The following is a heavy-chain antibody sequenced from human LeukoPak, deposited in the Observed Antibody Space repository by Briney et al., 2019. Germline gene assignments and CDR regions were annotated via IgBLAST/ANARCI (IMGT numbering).Heavy chain of an antibody. CDR2: IIPIFGTA. D-gene: IGHD1-26*01. J-gene: IGHJ3*02. CDR3: ARAWGLEGATTFAFDI. V-gene: IGHV1-69*01. Sequence: GSSVKVSCKASGGTFSSYAISWVRQAPGQGLEWMGGIIPIFGTANYAQKFQGRVTITADESTSAAYMELSSLRSEDTAAYYCARAWGLEGATTFAFDIWGQGTMVTVSS. CDR1: GGTFSSYA.